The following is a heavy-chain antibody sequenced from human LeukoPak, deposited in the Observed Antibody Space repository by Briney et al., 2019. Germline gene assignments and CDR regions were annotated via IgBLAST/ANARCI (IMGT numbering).Heavy chain of an antibody. D-gene: IGHD3-10*02. V-gene: IGHV3-48*03. J-gene: IGHJ6*04. CDR3: AELGITMIGGV. CDR1: QFTFSSYE. Sequence: GGSLRLSCAASQFTFSSYEMNWVRQAPGKGLEWISYISSSGSTIYYADSVKGRFTISRDNAKNSLYLQMNSLRAEDTAVYYCAELGITMIGGVWGKGTTVTISS. CDR2: ISSSGSTI.